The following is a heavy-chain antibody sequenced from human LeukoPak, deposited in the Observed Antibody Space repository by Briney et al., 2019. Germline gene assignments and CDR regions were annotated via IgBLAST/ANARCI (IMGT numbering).Heavy chain of an antibody. D-gene: IGHD3-3*01. V-gene: IGHV3-30-3*01. CDR2: ISYDGSNK. Sequence: PGRSLRLSCAASGFTFSSYAMHWVRQAPGKGLEWVAVISYDGSNKYYADSVKGRFTISRDNSKNTLYLQMNSLRAEDTAVYYCAADDYDFWSGPFDYWGQGTLVTVSS. J-gene: IGHJ4*02. CDR1: GFTFSSYA. CDR3: AADDYDFWSGPFDY.